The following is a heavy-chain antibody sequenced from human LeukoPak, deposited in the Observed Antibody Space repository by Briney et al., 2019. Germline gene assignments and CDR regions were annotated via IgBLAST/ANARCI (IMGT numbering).Heavy chain of an antibody. Sequence: GGSLRLSCAASGFTVSSYSMNWVRQAPGKGLEWVSYISSSSSTIYYADSVKGRLTISRDNAKNSLYLQMNSLKTEDTGVYYCSRDLNYYDSRGYYYVPPFDSWGQGTLVTVSS. CDR2: ISSSSSTI. V-gene: IGHV3-48*01. J-gene: IGHJ4*02. D-gene: IGHD3-22*01. CDR1: GFTVSSYS. CDR3: SRDLNYYDSRGYYYVPPFDS.